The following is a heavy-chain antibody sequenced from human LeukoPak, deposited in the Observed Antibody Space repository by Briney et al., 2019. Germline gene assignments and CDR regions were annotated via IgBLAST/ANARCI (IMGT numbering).Heavy chain of an antibody. D-gene: IGHD3-10*01. CDR1: GFTFSTYA. V-gene: IGHV3-23*01. CDR3: AKDPERSYGSGLRGDY. Sequence: GGSLRLSCVASGFTFSTYAMGWVRQVPGKGLEWVSSVSESGGGTYYADSVKGRFTISRDNSKDTLSLQMNSLRAEDTAVYYCAKDPERSYGSGLRGDYWGQGTLVTVSS. CDR2: VSESGGGT. J-gene: IGHJ4*02.